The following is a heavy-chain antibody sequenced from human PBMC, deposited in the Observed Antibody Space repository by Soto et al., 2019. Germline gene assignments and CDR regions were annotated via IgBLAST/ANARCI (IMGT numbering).Heavy chain of an antibody. Sequence: SVKVSCKASGCTFSRYAIRWVRRAPGQGVEWMGGIFCSLGTANYAQKLHARITITADESTSPAHKELSSLRCEDTAVYNCARIRQIAVAGTRFEDIDLWGHGTLVNVSS. CDR2: IFCSLGTA. J-gene: IGHJ5*02. V-gene: IGHV1-69*01. D-gene: IGHD6-19*01. CDR1: GCTFSRYA. CDR3: ARIRQIAVAGTRFEDIDL.